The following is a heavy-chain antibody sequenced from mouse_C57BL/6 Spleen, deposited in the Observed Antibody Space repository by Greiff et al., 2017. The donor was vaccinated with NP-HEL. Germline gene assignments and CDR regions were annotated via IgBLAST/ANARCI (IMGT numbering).Heavy chain of an antibody. V-gene: IGHV5-12*01. CDR1: GFTFSDYY. CDR3: ARTDPFAY. J-gene: IGHJ3*01. CDR2: ISNGGGST. Sequence: EVQLVESGGGLVQPGGSLKLSCAASGFTFSDYYMYWVRQTPEKRLEWVAYISNGGGSTYYPDTVKGRFTISRDNAKNTLYLQMSRLKSEDTAMYYCARTDPFAYWGQGTLVTVSA.